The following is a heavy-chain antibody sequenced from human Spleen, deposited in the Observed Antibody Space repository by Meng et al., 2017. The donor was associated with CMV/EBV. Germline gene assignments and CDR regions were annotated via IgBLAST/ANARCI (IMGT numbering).Heavy chain of an antibody. CDR3: ASSEYFDY. CDR1: GFTFSSYG. V-gene: IGHV3-30*02. Sequence: GGSLRLSCAASGFTFSSYGMHWVRQAPGMGLQWVAFIRFDGSDQYYADSVKGRFTISRDNSKNTLYLDMNSLRAADTAVYYCASSEYFDYWGQGTLVTVSS. CDR2: IRFDGSDQ. J-gene: IGHJ4*02. D-gene: IGHD3-10*01.